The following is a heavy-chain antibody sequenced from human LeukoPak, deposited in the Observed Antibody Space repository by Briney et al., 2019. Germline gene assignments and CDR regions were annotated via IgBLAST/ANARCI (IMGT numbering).Heavy chain of an antibody. CDR2: INPNSGGT. CDR1: GYTFTGYY. D-gene: IGHD6-13*01. CDR3: ARPPRGSSPTYYFDY. V-gene: IGHV1-2*02. Sequence: ASVKVSCKASGYTFTGYYMHWVRQAPGQGLEWMGWINPNSGGTNYAQKLQGRVTMTTDTSTSTAYMELSRLRSDDTAVYYCARPPRGSSPTYYFDYWGQGTLVTVSS. J-gene: IGHJ4*02.